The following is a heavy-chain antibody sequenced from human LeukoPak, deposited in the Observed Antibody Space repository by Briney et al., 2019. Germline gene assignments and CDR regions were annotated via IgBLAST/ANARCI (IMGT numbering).Heavy chain of an antibody. CDR1: GGSISSYY. CDR3: ARDSSGYYGHFQH. Sequence: PSETLSLTCTVSGGSISSYYWSRIRQPPGKGLEWIGYIYYSGSTNYNPSLKSRVTISVDTSKNQFSLKLSSVTAADTAVYYCARDSSGYYGHFQHWGQGTLVTVSS. CDR2: IYYSGST. D-gene: IGHD3-22*01. V-gene: IGHV4-59*01. J-gene: IGHJ1*01.